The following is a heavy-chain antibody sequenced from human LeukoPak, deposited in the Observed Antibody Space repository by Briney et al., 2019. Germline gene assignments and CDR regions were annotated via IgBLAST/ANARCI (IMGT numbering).Heavy chain of an antibody. V-gene: IGHV4-4*07. Sequence: SETLSLTCTVSGGSISNYYWTWIRQLAEKGLEWIGRIYTSGSTNYNSSLKSRVTMSVDTSKNQFSLKLSSVTAADTAVYYCARRTGYSGSGSGAFDIWGQGTMVTVPS. CDR3: ARRTGYSGSGSGAFDI. CDR1: GGSISNYY. J-gene: IGHJ3*02. CDR2: IYTSGST. D-gene: IGHD3-10*01.